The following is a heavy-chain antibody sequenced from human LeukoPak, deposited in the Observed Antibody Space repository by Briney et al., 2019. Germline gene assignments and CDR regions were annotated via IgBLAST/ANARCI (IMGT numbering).Heavy chain of an antibody. CDR2: ISGSGSST. D-gene: IGHD5-24*01. Sequence: GGSLRLSCAASGFTFSTYAMSWVRQAPGKGLEWVSVISGSGSSTYYADSVKGRFTISRDNSKNTLYLQMNSLRAEDTAVYYCAKEMATIRAFDIWGQGTMVTVSS. V-gene: IGHV3-23*01. J-gene: IGHJ3*02. CDR3: AKEMATIRAFDI. CDR1: GFTFSTYA.